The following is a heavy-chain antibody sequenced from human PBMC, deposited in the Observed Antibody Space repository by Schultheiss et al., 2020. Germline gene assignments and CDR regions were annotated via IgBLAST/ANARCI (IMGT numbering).Heavy chain of an antibody. CDR3: AKDVEAAGFDY. J-gene: IGHJ4*02. Sequence: GGSLRLSCAASGFTFSSYAMHWVRQAPGQGLEWVSSISTGGAKIFYADSVKGRFTISRDNSKNTLYLEMNSLRAEDTAVYYCAKDVEAAGFDYWGQGTLVTVSS. CDR2: ISTGGAKI. V-gene: IGHV3-23*01. D-gene: IGHD2-15*01. CDR1: GFTFSSYA.